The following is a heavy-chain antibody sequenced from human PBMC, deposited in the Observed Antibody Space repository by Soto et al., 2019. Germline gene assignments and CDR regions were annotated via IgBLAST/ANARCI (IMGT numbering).Heavy chain of an antibody. Sequence: QVQLQESGPGLVKPSETLSLSCTVSGGSISSYSWTWIRQPVGKGLECIGRIYTRGSMNYNPSLRSRVSMSVDTSKNQFFLNLSSVTAADTAVYYCARGFDTWGQGTLVTVSS. J-gene: IGHJ5*02. CDR2: IYTRGSM. CDR3: ARGFDT. V-gene: IGHV4-4*07. CDR1: GGSISSYS.